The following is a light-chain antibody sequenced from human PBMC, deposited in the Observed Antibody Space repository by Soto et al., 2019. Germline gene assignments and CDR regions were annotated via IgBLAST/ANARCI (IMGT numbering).Light chain of an antibody. CDR1: QSVSTY. J-gene: IGKJ4*01. V-gene: IGKV3-11*01. CDR2: DAS. Sequence: EIVLTQSPATLSLSPGERATLSCRASQSVSTYLAWYQQKTGQTPRLLIYDASNRATGIPARFSGSGSGTDFTLTISSLEPEDFAVYYCQQYGSSRLTFGGGTKVEIK. CDR3: QQYGSSRLT.